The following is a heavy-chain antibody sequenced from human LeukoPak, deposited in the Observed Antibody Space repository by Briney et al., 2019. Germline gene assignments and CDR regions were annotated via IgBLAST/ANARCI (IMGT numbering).Heavy chain of an antibody. D-gene: IGHD3-10*01. CDR3: ARLFPRRGPDY. V-gene: IGHV4-4*07. Sequence: KASETLSLTCTVSGGSISNYYWSWIRQPAGKRLEYIGRIYISGSTNFNPSLKSRVTMSVDTSKNQFSLKLGSVTAADTAVYYCARLFPRRGPDYWGQGTLVTVSS. CDR2: IYISGST. J-gene: IGHJ4*02. CDR1: GGSISNYY.